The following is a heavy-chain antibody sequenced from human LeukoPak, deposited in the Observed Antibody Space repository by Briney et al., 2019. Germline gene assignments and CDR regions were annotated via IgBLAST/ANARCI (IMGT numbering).Heavy chain of an antibody. V-gene: IGHV4-61*02. CDR2: IYSSGST. Sequence: SRTLSLTCTVSGGSISSDIYYWSWIRQPAGKGLEWIGRIYSSGSTNYNPSLKSRVTISVDTSKKQFSLKLSSVTAADTAVYYCASSLYGDFDYWGQGTLVTVSS. D-gene: IGHD4-17*01. CDR1: GGSISSDIYY. J-gene: IGHJ4*02. CDR3: ASSLYGDFDY.